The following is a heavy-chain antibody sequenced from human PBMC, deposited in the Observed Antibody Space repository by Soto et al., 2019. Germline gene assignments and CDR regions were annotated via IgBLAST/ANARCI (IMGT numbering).Heavy chain of an antibody. D-gene: IGHD3-10*01. Sequence: EVQLLESGGGLVQGGGSLRLSCAASGLTFSGYAMSWVRQAPGKGPEWVSGLSGRGGRTFYADSVKGRFTISRDNSKNTVYLQMHSLRAEDTAVYYCAKDPEEVWFWELSLFDSWGQGTLVTVSS. J-gene: IGHJ5*01. CDR3: AKDPEEVWFWELSLFDS. CDR1: GLTFSGYA. V-gene: IGHV3-23*01. CDR2: LSGRGGRT.